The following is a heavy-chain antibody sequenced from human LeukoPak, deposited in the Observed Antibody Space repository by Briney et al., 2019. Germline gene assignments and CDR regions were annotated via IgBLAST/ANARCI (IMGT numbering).Heavy chain of an antibody. D-gene: IGHD4-17*01. CDR1: GGSISSSAYY. CDR2: IYYSGST. V-gene: IGHV4-61*05. J-gene: IGHJ3*02. CDR3: ARALKYDYDDLDAYDI. Sequence: PSETLSLTCTVSGGSISSSAYYCGWIRQPPGKGLEWIGYIYYSGSTNYNPSLKSRVTISLDTSKNQFSLKLSSVTAADTAVYYCARALKYDYDDLDAYDIWGQGTMVTVSS.